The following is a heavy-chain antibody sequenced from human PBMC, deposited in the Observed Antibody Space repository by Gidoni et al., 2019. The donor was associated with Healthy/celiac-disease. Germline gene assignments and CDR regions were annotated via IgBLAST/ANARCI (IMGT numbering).Heavy chain of an antibody. CDR1: GGTFSSYA. CDR2: IIPILGIA. Sequence: QVQLVQSGAEVKKPGSSVKVSCEASGGTFSSYAISGVRQAPGQGLEWMGRIIPILGIANYAQKFQGRVTITADKSTSTAYMELSSLRSEDTAVYYCARDRGSSSRRGMDVWGQGTTVTVSS. J-gene: IGHJ6*02. V-gene: IGHV1-69*04. CDR3: ARDRGSSSRRGMDV. D-gene: IGHD6-6*01.